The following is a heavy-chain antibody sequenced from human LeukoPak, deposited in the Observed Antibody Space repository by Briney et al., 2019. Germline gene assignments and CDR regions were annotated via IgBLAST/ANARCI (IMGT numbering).Heavy chain of an antibody. J-gene: IGHJ3*02. CDR3: ATTHSGLYGSGSFDN. V-gene: IGHV1-24*01. Sequence: SVNVSCKVSGYTLTELSMHWVRQAPGIGLEWMGGFDPEDGETIYAQKFQGRVTMTEDTSTDTAYMELSSLRSEDTAVYYCATTHSGLYGSGSFDNWGQGTIVTVSS. D-gene: IGHD3-10*01. CDR2: FDPEDGET. CDR1: GYTLTELS.